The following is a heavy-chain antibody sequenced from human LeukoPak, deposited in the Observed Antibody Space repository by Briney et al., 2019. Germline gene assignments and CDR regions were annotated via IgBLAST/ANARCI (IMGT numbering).Heavy chain of an antibody. CDR3: ARMGSYSEFDY. J-gene: IGHJ4*02. CDR1: RYTFTSYD. D-gene: IGHD1-26*01. CDR2: MNPNSGNT. Sequence: ASVNVSCTASRYTFTSYDINWVRQATGQGLEWMGWMNPNSGNTGYAQTFQGRVTMTRNTSISTAYMELSSLRSEDTAVYYCARMGSYSEFDYWGQGTLVTVSS. V-gene: IGHV1-8*01.